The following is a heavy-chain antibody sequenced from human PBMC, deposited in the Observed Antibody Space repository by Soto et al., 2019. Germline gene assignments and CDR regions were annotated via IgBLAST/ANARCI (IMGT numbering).Heavy chain of an antibody. CDR2: ISWLSGNT. CDR1: GFTFDDYA. D-gene: IGHD5-18*01. Sequence: GGSLRLSCAASGFTFDDYAMHWVRQAPGKGLEWVSGISWLSGNTHYADSVKGRFTISRDNAKNSLYLQINSLRDEDTALYYCAKAGRGYSYGHGFDHWGQGTLVTVSS. J-gene: IGHJ4*02. V-gene: IGHV3-9*01. CDR3: AKAGRGYSYGHGFDH.